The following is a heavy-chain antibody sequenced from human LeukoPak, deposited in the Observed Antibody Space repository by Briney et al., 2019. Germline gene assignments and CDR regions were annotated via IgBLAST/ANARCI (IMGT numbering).Heavy chain of an antibody. CDR2: ISGTSSDT. CDR3: VRGNRLPDY. J-gene: IGHJ4*02. CDR1: GFTFSDSY. V-gene: IGHV3-11*06. Sequence: GGSLRLSCAASGFTFSDSYMSWIRQAPGEGLGWVSYISGTSSDTNYADSVKGRFTVSRDNAKNSLYLQMNSLRAEDTAVYYCVRGNRLPDYWGQGTLVTVSS. D-gene: IGHD2-2*01.